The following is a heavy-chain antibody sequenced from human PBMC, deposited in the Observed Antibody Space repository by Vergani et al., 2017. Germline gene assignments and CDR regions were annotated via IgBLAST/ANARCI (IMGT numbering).Heavy chain of an antibody. J-gene: IGHJ4*02. CDR3: ARRSGIVYDIFSGTQYFFDF. V-gene: IGHV4-39*01. Sequence: QLLLQDSGPGQVKPSETLSLTCGVSDGSINSRSYYWAWIRQPPGKGLEWIGMMFSSGTTYYNPSLKSRVTIFLDTSKSQVSLKVTSVTAADTAVYYCARRSGIVYDIFSGTQYFFDFWGQGTLVTVSS. D-gene: IGHD3-9*01. CDR2: MFSSGTT. CDR1: DGSINSRSYY.